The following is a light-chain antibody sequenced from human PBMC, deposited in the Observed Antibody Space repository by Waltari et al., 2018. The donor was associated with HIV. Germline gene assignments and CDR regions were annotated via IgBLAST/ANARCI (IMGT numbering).Light chain of an antibody. CDR2: ASS. CDR1: QNIDKS. CDR3: QQSYGAPLT. Sequence: DIQMTQSPSSLSDSVGDRVTVTCRPSQNIDKSLNLYQQKPGKAPTVLVYASSNLQSGVPSRFSGSGSGTDFTLSISSLQPEDFATYYGQQSYGAPLTFGPGTKLDI. V-gene: IGKV1-39*01. J-gene: IGKJ3*01.